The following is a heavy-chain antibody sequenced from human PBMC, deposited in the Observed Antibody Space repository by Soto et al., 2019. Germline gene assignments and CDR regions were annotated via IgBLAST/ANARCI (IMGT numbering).Heavy chain of an antibody. Sequence: EVQLLESGGGLIQPGGSLRLSCAASGFTFSSYTMTWVRQAPGKGLEWVSSITGSSGHMYYTDSVKGRFTISRDNSKHTLYLPMNRPRAEDTAVYYCAKCVGRWTSWFDPWGQGTLVTVSS. J-gene: IGHJ5*02. D-gene: IGHD2-15*01. V-gene: IGHV3-23*01. CDR3: AKCVGRWTSWFDP. CDR1: GFTFSSYT. CDR2: ITGSSGHM.